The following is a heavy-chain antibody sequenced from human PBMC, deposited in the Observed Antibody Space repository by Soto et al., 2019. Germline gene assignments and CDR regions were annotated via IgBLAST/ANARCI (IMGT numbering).Heavy chain of an antibody. J-gene: IGHJ6*03. CDR3: ARVPEECSSTSCYPGDYYYYYMDV. Sequence: SETLSLTCTVSGGSISSYYWSWIRQPPGKGLEWIGYIYYSGSTNYNPSLKSRVTISVDTSKNQFSLKLSSVTAADTAVYYCARVPEECSSTSCYPGDYYYYYMDVWGKGTTVTVSS. V-gene: IGHV4-59*01. D-gene: IGHD2-2*01. CDR2: IYYSGST. CDR1: GGSISSYY.